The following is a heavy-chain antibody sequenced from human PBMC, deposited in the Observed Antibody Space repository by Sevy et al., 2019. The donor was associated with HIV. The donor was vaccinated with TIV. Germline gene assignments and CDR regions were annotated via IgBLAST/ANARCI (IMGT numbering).Heavy chain of an antibody. Sequence: ASVKVSCKASGYTFTGYYMHWVRQAPGQGLEWMGWINPNSGGTNYAQKFQGWVTMTRDTSISTAYMERSRLRSDDTAVYYCARGGRDIVVVPAAMGPKYYYYYYMDVWGKGTTVTVSS. J-gene: IGHJ6*03. CDR1: GYTFTGYY. V-gene: IGHV1-2*04. CDR3: ARGGRDIVVVPAAMGPKYYYYYYMDV. D-gene: IGHD2-2*01. CDR2: INPNSGGT.